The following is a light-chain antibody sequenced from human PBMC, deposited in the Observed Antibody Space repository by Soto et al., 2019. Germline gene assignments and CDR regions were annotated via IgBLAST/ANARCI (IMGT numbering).Light chain of an antibody. CDR3: QQRSNWPG. Sequence: EIVMPQPPATLSLSPGERATLSCRASQSVSSYLAWYQQKPGQAPRPLIYDASNRATGIPARFSGSGSGTDFTLTISSLEPEDFAVYYCQQRSNWPGFGQGTRLEIK. V-gene: IGKV3-11*01. CDR2: DAS. CDR1: QSVSSY. J-gene: IGKJ5*01.